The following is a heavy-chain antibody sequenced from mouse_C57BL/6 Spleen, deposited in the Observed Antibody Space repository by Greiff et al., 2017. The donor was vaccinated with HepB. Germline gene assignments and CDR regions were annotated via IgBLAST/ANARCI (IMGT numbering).Heavy chain of an antibody. CDR1: GYSFTGYY. CDR3: ARLGLGTFDY. J-gene: IGHJ2*01. CDR2: INPSTGGT. V-gene: IGHV1-42*01. D-gene: IGHD3-3*01. Sequence: EVQLQQSGPELVKPGASVKISCKASGYSFTGYYMNWVKQSPEKSLEWIGEINPSTGGTTYNQKFKAKATLTVDKSSSTAYMQLKSLTSEDSAVYYCARLGLGTFDYWGQGTTLTVSS.